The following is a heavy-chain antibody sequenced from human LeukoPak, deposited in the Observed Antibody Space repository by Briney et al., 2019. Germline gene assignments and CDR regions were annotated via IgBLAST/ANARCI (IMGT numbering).Heavy chain of an antibody. CDR2: ISYDGSNK. V-gene: IGHV3-30-3*01. CDR1: GFTFSSYA. D-gene: IGHD3-16*01. CDR3: ARADRAGGYDY. Sequence: GGSLRLSCGASGFTFSSYAMHWVCQAPGKGLEWVAVISYDGSNKYYADSVKGRFTISRDNSKNTLYLQMNSLRAEDTAVYYCARADRAGGYDYWGQGTLVTVSS. J-gene: IGHJ4*02.